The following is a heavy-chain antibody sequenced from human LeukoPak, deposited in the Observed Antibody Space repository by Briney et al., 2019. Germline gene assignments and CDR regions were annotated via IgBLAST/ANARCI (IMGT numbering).Heavy chain of an antibody. Sequence: GGSLRLSXAASGFTSSSYAMSWVSQAPGKGLERLSGISGSGGSTYYPDSVQGRFTISRDNSKNTLYLQMNSLRAEDTAVYYCAKVITFGGVISHFDYWGQGTLVTVSS. J-gene: IGHJ4*02. V-gene: IGHV3-23*01. CDR2: ISGSGGST. CDR1: GFTSSSYA. CDR3: AKVITFGGVISHFDY. D-gene: IGHD3-16*02.